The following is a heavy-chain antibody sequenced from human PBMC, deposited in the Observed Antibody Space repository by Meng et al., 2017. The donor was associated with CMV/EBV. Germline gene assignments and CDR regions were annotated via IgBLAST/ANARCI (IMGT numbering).Heavy chain of an antibody. V-gene: IGHV3-21*01. D-gene: IGHD3-3*01. CDR2: ISSSSSYI. J-gene: IGHJ4*02. CDR1: GFTFSSYS. CDR3: ARATHYDFWSGYYGY. Sequence: GESLKISCAASGFTFSSYSMNWVRQAPGKGLEWVSSISSSSSYIYYADSVKGRFTISRDNAKNSLYLQMNSLRAEDTAVYYCARATHYDFWSGYYGYWGQGTLVTVSS.